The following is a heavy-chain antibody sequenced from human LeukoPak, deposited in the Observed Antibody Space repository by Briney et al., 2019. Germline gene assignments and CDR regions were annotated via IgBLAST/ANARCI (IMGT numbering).Heavy chain of an antibody. D-gene: IGHD2-2*01. Sequence: GGSLRLSCAASGFTFSSYSMNWVRQAPGKGLEWVSAISGSGGSTYYADSVKGRFTISRDNSKNTLYLQMNSLRAEDTAVYYCAKDHGYCSSTSCPVDYWGQGTLVTVSS. CDR1: GFTFSSYS. CDR2: ISGSGGST. V-gene: IGHV3-23*01. CDR3: AKDHGYCSSTSCPVDY. J-gene: IGHJ4*02.